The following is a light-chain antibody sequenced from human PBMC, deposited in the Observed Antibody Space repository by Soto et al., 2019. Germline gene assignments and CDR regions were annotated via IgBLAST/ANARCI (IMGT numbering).Light chain of an antibody. J-gene: IGKJ1*01. CDR2: GAS. CDR1: QSVDNN. CDR3: QQYNNFRWT. Sequence: IVMTQSPATLSVSPGEGVTLSCRASQSVDNNLAWYQQKPGQAPRLLIYGASTRATGIPGTFSGSGSGTEFTLTISSLQPEDVATYYCQQYNNFRWTFGQGTKVDIK. V-gene: IGKV3-15*01.